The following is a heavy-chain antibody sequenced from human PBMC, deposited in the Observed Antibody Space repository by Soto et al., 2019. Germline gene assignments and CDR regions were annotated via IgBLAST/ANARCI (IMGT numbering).Heavy chain of an antibody. J-gene: IGHJ4*02. Sequence: SLRLSCAASGFPFSSYAMHWVRQAPGKGLEWVAVISYDGSNKYYADSVKGRFTISRDNSKNTLYLQMNSLRAEDTAVYYCARDFYDFWNQWGYFDYWGQGTLVTVSS. CDR3: ARDFYDFWNQWGYFDY. CDR2: ISYDGSNK. D-gene: IGHD3-3*01. CDR1: GFPFSSYA. V-gene: IGHV3-30-3*01.